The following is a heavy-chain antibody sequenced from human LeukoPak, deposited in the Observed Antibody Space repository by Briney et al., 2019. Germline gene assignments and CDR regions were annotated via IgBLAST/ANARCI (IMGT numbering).Heavy chain of an antibody. J-gene: IGHJ4*02. CDR2: IYYSGST. Sequence: SETLSLTCAVSGGSISSYYWSWIRQPPGKGLEWIGYIYYSGSTNYNPSLKSRVTISVDTSKSQFSLNLDSVTAADTAVYYCARRGPIAVAGHFDYWGQETLVTVSS. D-gene: IGHD6-19*01. CDR1: GGSISSYY. CDR3: ARRGPIAVAGHFDY. V-gene: IGHV4-59*01.